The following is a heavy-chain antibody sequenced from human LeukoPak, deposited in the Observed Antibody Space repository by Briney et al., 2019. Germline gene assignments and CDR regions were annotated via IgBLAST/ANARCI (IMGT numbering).Heavy chain of an antibody. CDR2: ISGSGVTT. J-gene: IGHJ4*02. Sequence: GGSLRLSCAASGLTFSSYAMSWVRQAPGKGLEWVSAISGSGVTTYYADSVKGRFAISRDNSKNTLYLQMDSLSTEDTAVYYCARITTRYFDYWGQGTLVTVSS. CDR1: GLTFSSYA. V-gene: IGHV3-23*01. D-gene: IGHD1-1*01. CDR3: ARITTRYFDY.